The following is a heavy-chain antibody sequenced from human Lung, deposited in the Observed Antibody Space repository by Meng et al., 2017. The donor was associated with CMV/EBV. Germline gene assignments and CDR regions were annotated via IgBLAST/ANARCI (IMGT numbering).Heavy chain of an antibody. V-gene: IGHV3-73*01. J-gene: IGHJ3*02. CDR2: IRSKANIYAT. CDR1: GFTFSGSA. CDR3: TSLTMIDAFDI. D-gene: IGHD3-22*01. Sequence: EXXKISCAASGFTFSGSAMHWVRQASGKGLEWVGRIRSKANIYATAYTASVRGRFTVSRDDSKNTAYLQMNSLKTEDTAVYYCTSLTMIDAFDIWGQGTMVTVSS.